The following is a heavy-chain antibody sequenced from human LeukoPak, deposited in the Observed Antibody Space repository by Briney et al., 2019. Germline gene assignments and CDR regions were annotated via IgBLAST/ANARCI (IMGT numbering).Heavy chain of an antibody. CDR3: AKSRAIVVVITGTPFDY. CDR1: GFTFSSYA. J-gene: IGHJ4*02. Sequence: GGSLRLSCAASGFTFSSYAMSWVRQAPGKGLEWVSGISGSGGSTYYADSVKGRLTISRDNSKNTLYLQMNSLRAEDTAVYYCAKSRAIVVVITGTPFDYWGQGTLVTLSS. CDR2: ISGSGGST. D-gene: IGHD3-22*01. V-gene: IGHV3-23*01.